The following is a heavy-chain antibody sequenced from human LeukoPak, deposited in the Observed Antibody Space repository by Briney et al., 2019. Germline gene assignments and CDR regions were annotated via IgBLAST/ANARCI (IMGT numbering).Heavy chain of an antibody. CDR3: AKDHSGPTWSYYGTDV. CDR2: TGGNGGGT. V-gene: IGHV3-23*01. D-gene: IGHD2-15*01. Sequence: GGSLRLSCRASGYTFSNYAMNWVRLTPGKGLEWVSSTGGNGGGTSLADSVKGRFSISSDNSKNTLYLPMNSLRAEDTATYYCAKDHSGPTWSYYGTDVWGQGTTVTVSS. CDR1: GYTFSNYA. J-gene: IGHJ6*02.